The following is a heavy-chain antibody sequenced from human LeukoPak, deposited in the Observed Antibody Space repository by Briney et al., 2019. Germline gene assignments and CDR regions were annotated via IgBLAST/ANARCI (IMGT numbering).Heavy chain of an antibody. V-gene: IGHV3-21*01. CDR3: ARDASQWLVPFDY. D-gene: IGHD6-19*01. CDR1: GLTFSSYS. CDR2: ISSSSSYI. Sequence: GGSLRLSCAASGLTFSSYSMNWVRQAPGKGLEWVSSISSSSSYIYYADSVKGRFTISRDNAKNSLYLQMNSLRAEDTAVYYCARDASQWLVPFDYWGQGTLVTVSS. J-gene: IGHJ4*02.